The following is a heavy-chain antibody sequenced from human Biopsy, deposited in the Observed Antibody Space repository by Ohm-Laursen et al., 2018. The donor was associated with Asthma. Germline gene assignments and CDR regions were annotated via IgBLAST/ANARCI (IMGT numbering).Heavy chain of an antibody. V-gene: IGHV1-69*13. D-gene: IGHD2-2*01. CDR2: INSVFGTT. Sequence: GASVKVSCKSLGGTFNTYVIGWVRQAPGQGLEWVGGINSVFGTTTYPQKFQDRVTITADDSTSTVYMELSSLRSEDTAVYYCARKAGSCISRTCYSLDFWGQEPWSPSPQ. CDR1: GGTFNTYV. J-gene: IGHJ4*01. CDR3: ARKAGSCISRTCYSLDF.